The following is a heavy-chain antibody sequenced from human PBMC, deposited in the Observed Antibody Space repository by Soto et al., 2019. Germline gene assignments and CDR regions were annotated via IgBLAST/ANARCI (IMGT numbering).Heavy chain of an antibody. CDR3: ARHDYYGSGNYS. Sequence: QVQLQESGPGLVKPSETLSLTCTVSGGSISSRSHYWGWIRQPPGKGLEWIGSIYYSGSTYYNPSLESRGTKSVDTDKNQFSLKQSSVSAADTAVYYCARHDYYGSGNYSWGQGTLVSVSS. D-gene: IGHD3-10*01. CDR2: IYYSGST. CDR1: GGSISSRSHY. V-gene: IGHV4-39*01. J-gene: IGHJ5*02.